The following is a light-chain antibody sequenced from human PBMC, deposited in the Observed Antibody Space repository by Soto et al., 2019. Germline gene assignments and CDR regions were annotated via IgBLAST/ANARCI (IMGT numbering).Light chain of an antibody. CDR2: GNS. V-gene: IGLV1-40*01. CDR1: SSNIGAGYD. J-gene: IGLJ1*01. CDR3: QTYDNSLSGFYV. Sequence: QSVLTQPPSVSGAPGQRITVSCTGSSSNIGAGYDVHWYQQLPGTAPKLLIYGNSNRPSGVPDRFSGSKSGTSASLAITGLQAEDEAEYYCQTYDNSLSGFYVFGTGTKATV.